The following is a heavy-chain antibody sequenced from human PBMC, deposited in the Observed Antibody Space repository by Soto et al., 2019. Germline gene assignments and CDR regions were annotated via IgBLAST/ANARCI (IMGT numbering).Heavy chain of an antibody. J-gene: IGHJ6*02. CDR1: GFTFSSYA. D-gene: IGHD1-26*01. Sequence: EVQLLESGGDLVQPGGSLRLSCAASGFTFSSYAMNWARQAPGKGLEWVSAISGSGGNTFYADSVKGRFTISRDNSKNTLFLQMHSLRAEDTAIYYCAMLNSGSYSYHGMDVWGQGTTVTVSS. CDR2: ISGSGGNT. CDR3: AMLNSGSYSYHGMDV. V-gene: IGHV3-23*01.